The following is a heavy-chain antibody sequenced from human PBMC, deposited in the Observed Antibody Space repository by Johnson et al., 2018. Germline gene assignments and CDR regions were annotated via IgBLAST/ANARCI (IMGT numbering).Heavy chain of an antibody. CDR1: GFTFSGSA. V-gene: IGHV3-73*01. D-gene: IGHD3-22*01. CDR3: TRLNQLHGDSGGLGYAFDV. CDR2: IRSKVYSYAT. Sequence: EVQLVESGGGLVQPGGSLKLSCAASGFTFSGSALHWVRQASGKGLEWVGRIRSKVYSYATAYATSVTGRFTIPRDDSKNTAYLQINSLKADDTAVYYCTRLNQLHGDSGGLGYAFDVWGQGTMVIVSS. J-gene: IGHJ3*01.